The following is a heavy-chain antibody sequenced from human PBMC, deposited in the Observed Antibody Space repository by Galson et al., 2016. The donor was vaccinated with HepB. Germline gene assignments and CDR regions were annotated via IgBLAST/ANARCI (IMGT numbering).Heavy chain of an antibody. CDR1: GFTFSSYA. J-gene: IGHJ4*02. V-gene: IGHV3-23*01. CDR3: SKDMAGTTTYYDFWSADY. D-gene: IGHD3-3*01. CDR2: IGGSGSST. Sequence: SLRLSCAASGFTFSSYAMSWVRRAPGKGLEWVSSIGGSGSSTYYADSVKGRFTISRDNSKNTLYLQMNSLRAEDTAVYYCSKDMAGTTTYYDFWSADYWGQGSLGTVSS.